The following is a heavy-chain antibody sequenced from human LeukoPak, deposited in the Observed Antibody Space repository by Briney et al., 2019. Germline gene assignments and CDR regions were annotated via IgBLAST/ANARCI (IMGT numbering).Heavy chain of an antibody. CDR3: ARTPSVVVTASPWLGWFDP. CDR2: IIPIFGRA. Sequence: SVKVSCKASGGTFSNYAISWVRQAPGQGREWMGGIIPIFGRANYAQKFQGRVTITADESTSTAYMELSSLRSEDTAVYYCARTPSVVVTASPWLGWFDPWGQGTLVTVSS. J-gene: IGHJ5*02. V-gene: IGHV1-69*13. D-gene: IGHD2-21*02. CDR1: GGTFSNYA.